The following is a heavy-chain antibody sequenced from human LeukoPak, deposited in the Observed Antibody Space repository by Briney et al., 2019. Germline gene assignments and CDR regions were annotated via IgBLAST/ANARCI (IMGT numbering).Heavy chain of an antibody. D-gene: IGHD3-22*01. CDR1: GFSLSSSGVG. CDR3: AHDRAGIGFDP. J-gene: IGHJ5*02. CDR2: IYWNEDK. V-gene: IGHV2-5*01. Sequence: SGPTLVNPTQTLTLTCTFSGFSLSSSGVGVGWIRQPPGKALEWLALIYWNEDKHYSPSLKSRLTITKDTSENQVVLTMTNMDPVDTATYYCAHDRAGIGFDPWGQGTLVTVSS.